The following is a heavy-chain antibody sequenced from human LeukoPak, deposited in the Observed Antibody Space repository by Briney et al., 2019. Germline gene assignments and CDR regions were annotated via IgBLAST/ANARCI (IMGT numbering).Heavy chain of an antibody. CDR3: ARDTLGRSWYGTNWFDP. J-gene: IGHJ5*02. Sequence: GGSLRLSCAASGFTFSSYSMNWVRQAPGKGLEWVSSISSSSSYIYYADSVKGRFTISRDNAKNSLYLQMNSLRAEDTAVYYCARDTLGRSWYGTNWFDPWGQGTLVTVSS. CDR1: GFTFSSYS. CDR2: ISSSSSYI. V-gene: IGHV3-21*01. D-gene: IGHD6-13*01.